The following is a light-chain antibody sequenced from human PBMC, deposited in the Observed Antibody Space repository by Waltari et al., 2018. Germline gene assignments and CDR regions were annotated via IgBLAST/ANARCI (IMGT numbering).Light chain of an antibody. J-gene: IGLJ3*02. Sequence: QSVLTQPPSASGTPGQGVTISCSGGASNIGNNVVNWYHQVPGKAPKLRIYRSDRRPAGVPDRFSGSKSGTSASLAISGLQSEDEADYYCAAWDDSLNGRWVFGGGTKVTVL. CDR1: ASNIGNNV. CDR3: AAWDDSLNGRWV. CDR2: RSD. V-gene: IGLV1-44*01.